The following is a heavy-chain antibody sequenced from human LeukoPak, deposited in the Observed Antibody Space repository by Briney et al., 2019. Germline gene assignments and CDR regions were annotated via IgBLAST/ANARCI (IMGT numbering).Heavy chain of an antibody. V-gene: IGHV3-23*01. CDR3: AKDANYYDSSGFFIPFDY. CDR1: GFAFSRFA. Sequence: PGGSLRLSCSASGFAFSRFAMTWVRHLPGKGLDWVSTISGNGHQTYYGDSVKGRFSVSRDNSKNILYLQMDSLRADDSALYYWAKDANYYDSSGFFIPFDYWGQGTLVTVSS. J-gene: IGHJ4*02. D-gene: IGHD3-22*01. CDR2: ISGNGHQT.